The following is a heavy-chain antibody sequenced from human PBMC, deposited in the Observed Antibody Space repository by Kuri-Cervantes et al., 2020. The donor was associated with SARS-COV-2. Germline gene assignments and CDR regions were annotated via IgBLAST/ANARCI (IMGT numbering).Heavy chain of an antibody. Sequence: GGSLRPSFAPPGFPFSNYYMSWIRQAPGKGLEWVSYISSNVRTIYHADSVKGRFTISRDNAKNSLELQMNSLRAEDTAVYYCATGVNHGGLTIFGVVIPPFDYWGQGTRVTVSS. V-gene: IGHV3-11*04. J-gene: IGHJ4*02. D-gene: IGHD3-3*01. CDR3: ATGVNHGGLTIFGVVIPPFDY. CDR2: ISSNVRTI. CDR1: GFPFSNYY.